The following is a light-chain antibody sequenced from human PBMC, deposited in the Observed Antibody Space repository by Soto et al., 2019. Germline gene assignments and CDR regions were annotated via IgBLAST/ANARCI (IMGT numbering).Light chain of an antibody. J-gene: IGKJ1*01. Sequence: EIVMTQSPATLSVSPGERATLSCRASQSVSSNLAWYQQKPGQAPRLLIYGASTRATCIPARFSGSGSGTEFTLSISGLESEDFAVYYCQQYDNWPRTFGQGTKVEIK. CDR1: QSVSSN. V-gene: IGKV3-15*01. CDR2: GAS. CDR3: QQYDNWPRT.